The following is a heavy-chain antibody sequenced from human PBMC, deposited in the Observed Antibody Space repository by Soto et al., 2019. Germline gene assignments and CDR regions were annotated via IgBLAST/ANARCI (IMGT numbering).Heavy chain of an antibody. Sequence: EVHLVESGGGLVQPGGSLRVSCAASGFTFSNYAMNWVRQAPGKGLEWVSYISIGSGSIFYADSVKGRFTISRDDAKNSLYLQMNTLRDEDTAVYYCVRDDRWDFDFWGQGKMVTVSS. J-gene: IGHJ3*01. CDR2: ISIGSGSI. D-gene: IGHD1-26*01. CDR3: VRDDRWDFDF. V-gene: IGHV3-48*02. CDR1: GFTFSNYA.